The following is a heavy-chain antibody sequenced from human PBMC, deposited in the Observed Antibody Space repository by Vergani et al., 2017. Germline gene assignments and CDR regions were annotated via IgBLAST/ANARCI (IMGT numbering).Heavy chain of an antibody. V-gene: IGHV4-39*01. D-gene: IGHD6-19*01. CDR1: GGSISSSSYY. Sequence: QLQLQESGPGLVKPSETLSLTCTVSGGSISSSSYYWGWIRQPPGKGLEWIGSIYYSASTYYNPSLKSRVTISVDTSKNQFSLKLSSVTAADTAVYYCARHSIAVVPPAYYYYYGMDVWGQGTTVTVSS. CDR2: IYYSAST. CDR3: ARHSIAVVPPAYYYYYGMDV. J-gene: IGHJ6*02.